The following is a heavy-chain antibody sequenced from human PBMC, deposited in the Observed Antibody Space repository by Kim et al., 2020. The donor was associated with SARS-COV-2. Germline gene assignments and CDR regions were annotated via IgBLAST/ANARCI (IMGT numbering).Heavy chain of an antibody. V-gene: IGHV4-4*02. J-gene: IGHJ3*02. CDR1: GGSISSSNW. CDR2: IYHSGST. CDR3: AHTGPYYDILTGRVDAFDI. Sequence: SETLSLTCAVSGGSISSSNWWSWVRQPPGKGLEWIGEIYHSGSTNYNPSLKSRVTISVDKSKNQFSLKLSSVTAADTAVYYCAHTGPYYDILTGRVDAFDIWGQGTMVTVSS. D-gene: IGHD3-9*01.